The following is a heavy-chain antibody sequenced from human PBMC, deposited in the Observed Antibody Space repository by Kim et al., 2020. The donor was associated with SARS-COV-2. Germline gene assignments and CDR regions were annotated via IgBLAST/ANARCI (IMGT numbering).Heavy chain of an antibody. V-gene: IGHV3-9*01. D-gene: IGHD6-19*01. J-gene: IGHJ4*02. CDR1: GFTFGDYA. CDR2: ISWNSGSI. CDR3: AKDFRWLVEGVFDY. Sequence: GGSLRLSCAASGFTFGDYAMHWVRQAPGKGLEWFSGISWNSGSIGYADSVKGRFTISRDNAKNSLYLQMNSLRAEDTALYYCAKDFRWLVEGVFDYWGQGTLVTVSS.